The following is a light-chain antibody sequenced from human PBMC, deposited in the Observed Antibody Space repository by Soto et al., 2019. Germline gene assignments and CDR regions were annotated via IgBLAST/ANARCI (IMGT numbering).Light chain of an antibody. CDR1: QGISSF. Sequence: DIQMTQSPSSLSASVGDRVTITCRASQGISSFVAWYQQKPGKVPRLLISGASTLQSVVPSRFSGSGSGTDCTLTITSLQPEDVATYYCQKYSSVITYGQGKRLEIK. J-gene: IGKJ5*01. CDR2: GAS. V-gene: IGKV1-27*01. CDR3: QKYSSVIT.